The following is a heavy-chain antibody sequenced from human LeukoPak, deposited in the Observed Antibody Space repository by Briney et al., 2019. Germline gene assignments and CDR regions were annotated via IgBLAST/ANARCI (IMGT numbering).Heavy chain of an antibody. Sequence: SETLSLTCTVSGGSISSYYWSWIRQPPGKGLEWIGYIYYSGSTNYNPSLKRRVTISVDTSKNQFSLKLSSVTAADTAVYYCARDRLGVLDVGGYSYGWFDPWGQGTLVTVSS. CDR2: IYYSGST. CDR1: GGSISSYY. J-gene: IGHJ5*02. CDR3: ARDRLGVLDVGGYSYGWFDP. V-gene: IGHV4-59*01. D-gene: IGHD5-18*01.